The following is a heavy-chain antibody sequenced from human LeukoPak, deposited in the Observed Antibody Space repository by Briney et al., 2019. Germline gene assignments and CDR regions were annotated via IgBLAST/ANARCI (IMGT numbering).Heavy chain of an antibody. CDR1: GFTFSTYW. J-gene: IGHJ4*02. CDR3: AREDYFSFDY. Sequence: GGSLRLACAASGFTFSTYWMTGVRQAPGKGLEWVANIKPDGSEKYYVDSVKGRCTISRDNTRNSLDLQMNSLRAEDTAVYYCAREDYFSFDYWGQGALVTVSS. CDR2: IKPDGSEK. V-gene: IGHV3-7*03. D-gene: IGHD3-16*01.